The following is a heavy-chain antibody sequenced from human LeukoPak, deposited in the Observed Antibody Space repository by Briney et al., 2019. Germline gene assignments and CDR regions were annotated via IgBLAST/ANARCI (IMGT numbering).Heavy chain of an antibody. CDR2: ISGSGGNT. J-gene: IGHJ6*02. Sequence: GGSLRLSCAASGFTFSNYAVSWVRQAPGKGLEWVSGISGSGGNTCYADSVKGRFTISRDTSKNTLFLQMNSLRAEDTAVYFCVKGTDYDFWTGYSYYYGMDVWGQGTTVTVSS. CDR1: GFTFSNYA. CDR3: VKGTDYDFWTGYSYYYGMDV. D-gene: IGHD3-3*01. V-gene: IGHV3-23*01.